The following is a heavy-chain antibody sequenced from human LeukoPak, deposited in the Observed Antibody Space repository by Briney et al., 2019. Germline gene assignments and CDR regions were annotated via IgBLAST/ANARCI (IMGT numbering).Heavy chain of an antibody. Sequence: PGGSLRLSCAASEFSVGSNYMTWVRQAPGKGLEWVAVISYDGSNKYYADSVKGRFTISRDNSKNTLYLQMNSLRAEDTAVYYCANTVGYYDFWSGLMNRYYYYMDVWGKGTTVTVSS. CDR2: ISYDGSNK. CDR3: ANTVGYYDFWSGLMNRYYYYMDV. V-gene: IGHV3-30*18. D-gene: IGHD3-3*01. J-gene: IGHJ6*03. CDR1: EFSVGSNY.